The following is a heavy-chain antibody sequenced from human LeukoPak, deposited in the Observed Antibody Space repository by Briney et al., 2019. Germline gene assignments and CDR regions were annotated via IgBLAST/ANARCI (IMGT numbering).Heavy chain of an antibody. D-gene: IGHD3-10*01. CDR1: GFTFSSYA. J-gene: IGHJ4*02. CDR2: ISFDGNNK. CDR3: ARDRYGSPTRPFDY. V-gene: IGHV3-30*04. Sequence: GRSLRLSCAASGFTFSSYAMHWVRQAPGKGLEWVTVISFDGNNKYYADSVKGRFTISRDNSKNTLYLQMNSLRAEDTAVYYCARDRYGSPTRPFDYWGQGTLVTVSS.